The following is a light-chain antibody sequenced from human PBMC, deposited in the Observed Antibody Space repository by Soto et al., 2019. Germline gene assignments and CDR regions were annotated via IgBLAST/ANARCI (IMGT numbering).Light chain of an antibody. J-gene: IGLJ1*01. CDR1: SSDIGTYNF. Sequence: QSALTQPASVSGSPGQSITISCTGTSSDIGTYNFVSWYQQHPDKAPKLMIYEVSNRPSGVSNRFSGSKSGNTASLTISGLQAEDEAYYYCSSYTTSSTYVFGTGTKVTVL. V-gene: IGLV2-14*01. CDR2: EVS. CDR3: SSYTTSSTYV.